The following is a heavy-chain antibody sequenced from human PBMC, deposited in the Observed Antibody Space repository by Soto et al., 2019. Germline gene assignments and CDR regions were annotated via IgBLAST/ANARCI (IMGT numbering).Heavy chain of an antibody. V-gene: IGHV3-23*01. CDR2: ISGSGGST. CDR1: GFTFSSYA. CDR3: AKNHTAINEFDY. D-gene: IGHD5-18*01. J-gene: IGHJ4*02. Sequence: LRLSCAASGFTFSSYAMSWVRQAPGKGLEWVSAISGSGGSTYYADSVKGRFTISRDNSKNTLYLQMNSLRAEDTAVYYCAKNHTAINEFDYWGQGTLVTVSS.